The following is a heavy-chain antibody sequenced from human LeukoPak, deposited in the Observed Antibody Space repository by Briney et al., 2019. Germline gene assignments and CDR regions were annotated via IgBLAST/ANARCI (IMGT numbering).Heavy chain of an antibody. Sequence: GESLKISCKGSGYSFTSYWIGWVRQMPGKGLEWMGIIYPGDSDTRYSPSFQGQVTISADKSISTAYLQWSSLKASDTAVYYCARERNYYYDSSGYYGYWGQGTLVTVSS. CDR2: IYPGDSDT. V-gene: IGHV5-51*01. CDR1: GYSFTSYW. D-gene: IGHD3-22*01. J-gene: IGHJ4*02. CDR3: ARERNYYYDSSGYYGY.